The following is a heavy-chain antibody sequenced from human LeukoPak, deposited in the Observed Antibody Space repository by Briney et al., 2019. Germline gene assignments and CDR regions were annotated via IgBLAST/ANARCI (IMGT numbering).Heavy chain of an antibody. J-gene: IGHJ4*02. CDR3: AKDGGWYGTASGDY. V-gene: IGHV3-7*01. Sequence: PGGSLRLSCAASGFTFRSYWMSWVRQAPGKGLEWVASIKKDGSTKYYVDSVKGRFTISRDNAKNSLFLQVNSLRAEDTAVYYCAKDGGWYGTASGDYWGQGTLVTVSS. D-gene: IGHD6-19*01. CDR1: GFTFRSYW. CDR2: IKKDGSTK.